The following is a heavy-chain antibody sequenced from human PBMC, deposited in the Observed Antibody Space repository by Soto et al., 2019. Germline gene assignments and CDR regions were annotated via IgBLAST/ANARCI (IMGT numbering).Heavy chain of an antibody. V-gene: IGHV4-34*01. D-gene: IGHD6-13*01. CDR1: GGSFSGYY. CDR3: ARLLSSYSSSWYYFDS. J-gene: IGHJ4*02. Sequence: SETLSLTCAVYGGSFSGYYWTWIRQPPGTGLEWIGEINHSGSTDYNPSLKSRVTISVDRSNNLLSLRLASMTAADTAVYYCARLLSSYSSSWYYFDSWAPGTLVTVSS. CDR2: INHSGST.